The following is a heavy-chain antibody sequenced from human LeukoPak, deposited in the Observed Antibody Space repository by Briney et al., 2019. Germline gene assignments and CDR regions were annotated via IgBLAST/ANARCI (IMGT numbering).Heavy chain of an antibody. CDR2: VNSDGSST. D-gene: IGHD3-9*01. V-gene: IGHV3-74*01. Sequence: GGSLRLSCAASGFTFSSYWMHWVRQAPGKGLVWVSRVNSDGSSTSYADSVKGRFTISRDNAKNTLYLQMNSLRAEDTAVYYCARERYFDSNYFDYWGQGTLVTVSS. CDR1: GFTFSSYW. CDR3: ARERYFDSNYFDY. J-gene: IGHJ4*02.